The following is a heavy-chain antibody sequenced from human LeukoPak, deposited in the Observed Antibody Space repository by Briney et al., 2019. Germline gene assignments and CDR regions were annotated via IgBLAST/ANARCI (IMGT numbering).Heavy chain of an antibody. J-gene: IGHJ6*03. CDR1: GGTFSSYA. V-gene: IGHV1-69*05. Sequence: SVKVSCKASGGTFSSYAISWVRQAPGRGLEWMGRIIPIFGTANYAQKFQGRVTITTDESTSTAYMELSSLRSEDTAVYYCTTDPDDCSSTTCYQSSYYYSMDVWGKGTTVTVSS. D-gene: IGHD2-2*01. CDR3: TTDPDDCSSTTCYQSSYYYSMDV. CDR2: IIPIFGTA.